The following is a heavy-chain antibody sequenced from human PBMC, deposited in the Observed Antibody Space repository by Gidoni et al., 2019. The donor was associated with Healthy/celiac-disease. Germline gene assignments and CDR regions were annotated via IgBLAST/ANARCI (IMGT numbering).Heavy chain of an antibody. CDR2: ISYDGSNK. V-gene: IGHV3-30-3*01. CDR1: GFTFRSYA. Sequence: QVQLVESGGGVVHPVRSLSLSCAASGFTFRSYAMHWVRQAPGKGLEWVAVISYDGSNKYYADSVKGRFTISRDNSKNTLYLQMNSLRAEDTAVYYCARDGYYQLLCGMDVWGQGTTVTVSS. CDR3: ARDGYYQLLCGMDV. D-gene: IGHD2-2*01. J-gene: IGHJ6*02.